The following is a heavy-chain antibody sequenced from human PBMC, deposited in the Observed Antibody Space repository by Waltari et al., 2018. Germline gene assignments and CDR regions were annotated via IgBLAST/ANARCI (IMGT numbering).Heavy chain of an antibody. Sequence: EVQLVESGGGLVQPGGSLRLSCAASGITFSNYRMNWVRQAPGRGLEWGLYIGTTSSSISYADSVKGRFTISRDNAKNSLYLQMNSLRDEDTAVYYCASPSLGSGSYWAFDIWGQGTMVTVSS. CDR3: ASPSLGSGSYWAFDI. D-gene: IGHD3-10*01. CDR1: GITFSNYR. V-gene: IGHV3-48*02. J-gene: IGHJ3*02. CDR2: IGTTSSSI.